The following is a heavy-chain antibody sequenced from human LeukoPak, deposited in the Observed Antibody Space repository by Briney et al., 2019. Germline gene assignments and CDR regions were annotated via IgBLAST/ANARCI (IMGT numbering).Heavy chain of an antibody. V-gene: IGHV3-30-3*01. D-gene: IGHD6-19*01. CDR1: GFTFSSFA. Sequence: SGGSLRLSCAASGFTFSSFAMNWVRQAPGKGLEGVAVISYDGSNKYYADSVKGRFTISRDNSKNTLYLQMNSLRAEDTAVYYCARDPSRNSFSSGWYYFDYWGQGTLVTVSS. CDR2: ISYDGSNK. J-gene: IGHJ4*02. CDR3: ARDPSRNSFSSGWYYFDY.